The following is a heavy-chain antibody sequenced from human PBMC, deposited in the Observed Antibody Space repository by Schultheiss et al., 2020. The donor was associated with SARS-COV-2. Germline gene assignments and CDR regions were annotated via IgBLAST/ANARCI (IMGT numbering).Heavy chain of an antibody. Sequence: SVKVSCKASGGTFSSYAISWVRQAPGQGLEWMGGIIPIFGTANYAQKFQGRVTITADESTSTAYMELRSLRSDDTAVFYCARTFYGSGSHFDPLFDYWGQGTLVTVSS. CDR3: ARTFYGSGSHFDPLFDY. CDR1: GGTFSSYA. V-gene: IGHV1-69*13. CDR2: IIPIFGTA. J-gene: IGHJ4*02. D-gene: IGHD3-10*01.